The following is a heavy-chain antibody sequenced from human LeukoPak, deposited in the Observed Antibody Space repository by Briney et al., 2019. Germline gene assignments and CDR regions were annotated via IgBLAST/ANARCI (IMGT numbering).Heavy chain of an antibody. D-gene: IGHD6-19*01. CDR2: IWYDGSNK. V-gene: IGHV3-33*01. Sequence: GGSLRLSCAASGFTFSSYGMHWVRQAPGKGLEWVAVIWYDGSNKYYADSVKGLFTISRDNSKNTLYLQMNSLRAEDTAVYYCARERQWLATDAFDIWGQGTMVTVSS. CDR1: GFTFSSYG. J-gene: IGHJ3*02. CDR3: ARERQWLATDAFDI.